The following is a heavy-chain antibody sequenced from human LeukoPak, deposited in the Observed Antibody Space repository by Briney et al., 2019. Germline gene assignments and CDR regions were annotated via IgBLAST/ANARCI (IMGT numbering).Heavy chain of an antibody. D-gene: IGHD3-22*01. CDR1: GFTFSPYA. CDR3: ARGGVSHSSDYAFDI. J-gene: IGHJ3*02. Sequence: PGRSLRPSCAASGFTFSPYAMHWVRQAPGKGLEWVAVIWYDGSNKYYVDSVKGRFTISRDNSKNTLYLQMNSLRAEDTAVYYCARGGVSHSSDYAFDIWGQGTMVTVSS. V-gene: IGHV3-33*01. CDR2: IWYDGSNK.